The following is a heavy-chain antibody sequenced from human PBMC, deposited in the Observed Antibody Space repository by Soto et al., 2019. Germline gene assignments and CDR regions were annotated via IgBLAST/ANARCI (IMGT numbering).Heavy chain of an antibody. CDR3: TRGPRSTSTGTGAF. D-gene: IGHD1-1*01. Sequence: LRLSCAASGFTFSMYWMHWVRQVPGKGPEWVSRINDDGISTNYADSVKGRFTISRDNAKNTLYLQMNALRVEDTAVYYCTRGPRSTSTGTGAFWGQGTLVTVSS. J-gene: IGHJ4*02. CDR1: GFTFSMYW. V-gene: IGHV3-74*01. CDR2: INDDGIST.